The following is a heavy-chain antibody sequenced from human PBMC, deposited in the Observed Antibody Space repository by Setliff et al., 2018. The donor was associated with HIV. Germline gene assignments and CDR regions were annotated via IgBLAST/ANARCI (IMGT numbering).Heavy chain of an antibody. CDR2: IYHRGST. J-gene: IGHJ4*02. Sequence: PSETLSLTCTVSGASITTDTYYWAWIRQPPGKGLEWIGSIYHRGSTHHNPSLKSRVTISVDTSQNQFSLKLSSVTAADTAIYYCARRIYGNNPYFDYWSQGTLVTVSS. D-gene: IGHD4-17*01. CDR1: GASITTDTYY. V-gene: IGHV4-39*07. CDR3: ARRIYGNNPYFDY.